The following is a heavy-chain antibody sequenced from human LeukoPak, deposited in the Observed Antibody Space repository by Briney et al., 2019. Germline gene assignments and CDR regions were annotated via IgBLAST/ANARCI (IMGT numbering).Heavy chain of an antibody. CDR2: IYYSGST. J-gene: IGHJ4*02. CDR3: ATGYSNGWTSDFDY. V-gene: IGHV4-39*07. Sequence: KPSETLSLTCTVSGGSISSSSYFWGWIRQPPGKGLEWIGSIYYSGSTYYNPSLKSRVTISVDTSKNQFSLKLSSVTAADTAVYYCATGYSNGWTSDFDYWGQGILVTVSP. D-gene: IGHD6-19*01. CDR1: GGSISSSSYF.